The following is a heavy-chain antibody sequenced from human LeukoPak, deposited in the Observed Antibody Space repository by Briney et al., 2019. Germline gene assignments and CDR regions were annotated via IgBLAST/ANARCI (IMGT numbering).Heavy chain of an antibody. CDR1: GFTFSSYS. CDR3: ARDGDYDFWSGYSPTGMDV. Sequence: AGGSLRLSCAASGFTFSSYSMNWVRQAPGKGLEWVSYISSSSSTIYYADSVKGRFTISRDNAKNSLYLQMNSLRDEDTAVYYCARDGDYDFWSGYSPTGMDVWGQETTVTVSS. V-gene: IGHV3-48*02. J-gene: IGHJ6*02. CDR2: ISSSSSTI. D-gene: IGHD3-3*01.